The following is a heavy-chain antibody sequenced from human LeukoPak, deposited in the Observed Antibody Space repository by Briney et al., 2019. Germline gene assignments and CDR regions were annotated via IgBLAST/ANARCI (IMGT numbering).Heavy chain of an antibody. Sequence: GASVKVSCKASGYTFIDYYVHWVRQAPGQGLEWMGWINPNTGVTNYAQKFQGRVTMTRETSSSTAYMELNSLKSDDTAVFYCARARPWGPGAGSPFDIWGQGTMVTVSS. J-gene: IGHJ3*02. V-gene: IGHV1-2*02. D-gene: IGHD3-16*01. CDR3: ARARPWGPGAGSPFDI. CDR1: GYTFIDYY. CDR2: INPNTGVT.